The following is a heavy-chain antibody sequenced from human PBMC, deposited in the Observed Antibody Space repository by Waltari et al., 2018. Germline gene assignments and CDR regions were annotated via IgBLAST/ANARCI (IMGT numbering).Heavy chain of an antibody. Sequence: QLQLQESGPGLVKPSETLSLTCTVSGGSIRSSSYYWGWIRQPPGKGLEWIGSIYYSGSTYYNPSLKSRVTISVDTSKNQFSLKLSSVTAADTAVYYCARHGSGWDFDYWGQGTLVTVSS. V-gene: IGHV4-39*01. D-gene: IGHD6-19*01. CDR2: IYYSGST. CDR1: GGSIRSSSYY. J-gene: IGHJ4*02. CDR3: ARHGSGWDFDY.